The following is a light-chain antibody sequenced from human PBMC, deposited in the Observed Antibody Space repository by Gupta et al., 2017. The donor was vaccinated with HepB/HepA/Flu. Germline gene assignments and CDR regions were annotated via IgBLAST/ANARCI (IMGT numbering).Light chain of an antibody. CDR1: SSDIGSYTR. CDR2: EVD. CDR3: SSYTTSNTYV. Sequence: QSALTQPPSVSGSPAQSVTISCTGTSSDIGSYTRVSWYQQSPGTAPKLIIYEVDNRPSGVPDRFSGSKSGNTASLTISGLQTEDEADYYCSSYTTSNTYVFGIGTKVTVL. J-gene: IGLJ1*01. V-gene: IGLV2-18*02.